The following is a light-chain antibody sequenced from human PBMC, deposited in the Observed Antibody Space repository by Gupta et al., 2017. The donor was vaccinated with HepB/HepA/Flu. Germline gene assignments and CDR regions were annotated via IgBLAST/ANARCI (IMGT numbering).Light chain of an antibody. V-gene: IGKV3-11*01. Sequence: EIVLTQSPATLSLSPGERATLSCRASQSVSSYLAWYQQKPGQAPRLLIYDASNMATGIPARFSGSGSGTDFTLTISSLEPEDFAVYYCQQRSNWHPIFTFGPGTKVDIK. CDR2: DAS. J-gene: IGKJ3*01. CDR3: QQRSNWHPIFT. CDR1: QSVSSY.